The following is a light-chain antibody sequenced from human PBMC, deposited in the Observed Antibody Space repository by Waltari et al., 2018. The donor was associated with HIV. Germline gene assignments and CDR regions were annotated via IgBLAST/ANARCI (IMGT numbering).Light chain of an antibody. CDR2: YDS. CDR3: QVSDSRGDSRV. V-gene: IGLV3-21*04. CDR1: NIGSKT. Sequence: SFVLTQPPLVSVAPGETARITCEGNNIGSKTVHWYQQKAGQAPLMVIFYDSDRPSGIPERFSASNSGNTATLTLTTVEAGDEADYYCQVSDSRGDSRVFGGGTKLTVL. J-gene: IGLJ3*02.